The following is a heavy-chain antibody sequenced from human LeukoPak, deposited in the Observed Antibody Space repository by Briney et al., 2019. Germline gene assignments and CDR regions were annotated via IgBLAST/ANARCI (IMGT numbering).Heavy chain of an antibody. CDR1: GFTFSSYG. V-gene: IGHV3-30*18. Sequence: EGSLRLSCAASGFTFSSYGMHWVRQAPGKGLEWVAVISYDGSNKYYADSVKGRFTISRDNSKNTLYLQMNSLRAEDTAVYYCAKGHYGSGSSPSYGMDVWGQGTTVTVSS. J-gene: IGHJ6*02. D-gene: IGHD3-10*01. CDR3: AKGHYGSGSSPSYGMDV. CDR2: ISYDGSNK.